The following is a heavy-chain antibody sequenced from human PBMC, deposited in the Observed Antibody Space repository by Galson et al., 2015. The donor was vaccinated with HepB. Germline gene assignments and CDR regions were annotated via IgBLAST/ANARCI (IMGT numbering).Heavy chain of an antibody. J-gene: IGHJ6*03. D-gene: IGHD3-3*01. CDR2: MNTNTGKP. CDR3: ARSPLRFLDWLPYYDYYYMDV. V-gene: IGHV7-4-1*02. CDR1: GYTFTDYV. Sequence: VKVSCKASGYTFTDYVVNWVRQAPGQGLEWMGWMNTNTGKPPYAPGFAGRFVFSLDTSVTTAYLQISSLETDDTAVYYCARSPLRFLDWLPYYDYYYMDVWGEGTTVTVSS.